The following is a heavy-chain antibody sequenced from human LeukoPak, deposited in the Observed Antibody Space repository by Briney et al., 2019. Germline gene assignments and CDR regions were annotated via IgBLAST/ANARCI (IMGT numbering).Heavy chain of an antibody. CDR1: GYTFTSYG. Sequence: ASVKVSCKASGYTFTSYGISWARQAPGQGLEWMGWISAYNGNTNYAQKLQGRVTMTTDTSTSTAYMELRSLRSDDTAVYYCARSGRRGRWFAASYYFDYWGQGTLVTVSS. D-gene: IGHD3-10*01. J-gene: IGHJ4*02. V-gene: IGHV1-18*01. CDR2: ISAYNGNT. CDR3: ARSGRRGRWFAASYYFDY.